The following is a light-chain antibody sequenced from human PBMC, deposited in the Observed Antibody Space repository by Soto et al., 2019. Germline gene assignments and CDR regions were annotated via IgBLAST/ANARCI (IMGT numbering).Light chain of an antibody. CDR1: EAINNNF. J-gene: IGKJ4*01. CDR2: GAS. V-gene: IGKV3-20*01. Sequence: EIVLTQSPGALSVAPGETLSLSCRASEAINNNFVAWYQQRPGQVPRLLMYGASIRVSGVPDRISGRRSGTGFILNIARVEPEDSAVYFCQQYHISPLTFGGGTQV. CDR3: QQYHISPLT.